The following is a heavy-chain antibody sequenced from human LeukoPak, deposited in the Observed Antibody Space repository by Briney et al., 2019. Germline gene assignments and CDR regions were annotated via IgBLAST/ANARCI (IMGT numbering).Heavy chain of an antibody. CDR1: GYIFTSYW. D-gene: IGHD3-22*01. V-gene: IGHV5-51*01. CDR3: ARQGYDSSGYPPYYFDY. J-gene: IGHJ4*02. Sequence: GESLKISCKGSGYIFTSYWIGWVRQMPGKGLEWMGIIYPGDSDTRYSPSFQGQVTISADKSISTAYLQWSSLKASDTAMYYCARQGYDSSGYPPYYFDYWGQGTLVTVSS. CDR2: IYPGDSDT.